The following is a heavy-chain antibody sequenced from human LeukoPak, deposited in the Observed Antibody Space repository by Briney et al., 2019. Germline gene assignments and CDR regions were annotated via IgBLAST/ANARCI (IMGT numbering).Heavy chain of an antibody. V-gene: IGHV3-23*01. J-gene: IGHJ4*02. CDR2: VSGSGGST. CDR1: GFTFSSYA. Sequence: GGSLRLSCAASGFTFSSYAMNWVRQAPGQGLEWVSAVSGSGGSTYHTDSVKGRFTISRDNSKNTLYLQMNSLRAEGTAVYYCTKGRYSGSLERGFDYWGQGTLVTVSS. CDR3: TKGRYSGSLERGFDY. D-gene: IGHD1-26*01.